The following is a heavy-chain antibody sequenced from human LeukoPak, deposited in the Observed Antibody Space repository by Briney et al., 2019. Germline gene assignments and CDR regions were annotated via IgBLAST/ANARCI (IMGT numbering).Heavy chain of an antibody. D-gene: IGHD6-13*01. V-gene: IGHV3-64D*09. CDR3: VKAGSSWYGAVFDI. J-gene: IGHJ3*02. CDR2: ISSNGGST. Sequence: GGSLRLSCSASGFTFSNYPMHWVRQAPGKGLEYVSAISSNGGSTNYADSVKGRFTVSRDNSKNTLYLQMSSLRAEDTAVYYCVKAGSSWYGAVFDIGGQGKTGPVS. CDR1: GFTFSNYP.